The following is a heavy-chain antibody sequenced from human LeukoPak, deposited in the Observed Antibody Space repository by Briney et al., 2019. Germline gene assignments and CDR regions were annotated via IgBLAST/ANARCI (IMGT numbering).Heavy chain of an antibody. J-gene: IGHJ4*02. V-gene: IGHV3-64*01. D-gene: IGHD3-16*02. CDR1: GFTFSSYA. CDR2: ISSNGGST. Sequence: QPGGSLRLSCAASGFTFSSYAMHWVRQAPGKGLEYVSAISSNGGSTYYANSVKGRFTISRDNSKNTLYLQMGSLRAEDMAVYYCARDMVEARGWGSYRPYAPLFHYWGQGTLVTVSS. CDR3: ARDMVEARGWGSYRPYAPLFHY.